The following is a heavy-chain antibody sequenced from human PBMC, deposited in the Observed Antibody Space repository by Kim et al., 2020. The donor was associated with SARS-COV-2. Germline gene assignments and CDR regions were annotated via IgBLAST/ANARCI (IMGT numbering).Heavy chain of an antibody. J-gene: IGHJ4*01. CDR1: GGTFSSYA. CDR2: IIPIFGTA. D-gene: IGHD3-22*01. Sequence: SVKVSCKASGGTFSSYAISWVRQAPGQGLEWMGGIIPIFGTANYAQKFQGRDTITADESTSTAYMELCSLRSEDTAVYYCVRSLVDYYDSFGYFINYWG. CDR3: VRSLVDYYDSFGYFINY. V-gene: IGHV1-69*13.